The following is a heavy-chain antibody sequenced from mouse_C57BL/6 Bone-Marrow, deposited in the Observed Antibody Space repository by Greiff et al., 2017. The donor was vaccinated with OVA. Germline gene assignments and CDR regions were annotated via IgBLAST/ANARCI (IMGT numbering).Heavy chain of an antibody. J-gene: IGHJ4*01. D-gene: IGHD2-3*01. V-gene: IGHV1-76*01. CDR2: IYPGSGNT. Sequence: VQLKQSGAELVRPGASVKLSCKASGYTFTDYYINWVKQRPGQGLEWIARIYPGSGNTYYNEKFKGKATLTAEKSSSTAYMQLSSLTSEDSAVYFCARWDGYRGDYWGQGTSVTVSS. CDR1: GYTFTDYY. CDR3: ARWDGYRGDY.